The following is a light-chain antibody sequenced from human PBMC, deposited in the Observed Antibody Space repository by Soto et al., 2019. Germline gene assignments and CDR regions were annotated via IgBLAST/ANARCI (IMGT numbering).Light chain of an antibody. V-gene: IGLV2-14*03. CDR2: DVN. Sequence: QSALTQPPSASGSPGQSITISCTGTSSDIGAFTFVSWYQQHPGKVPKLMIFDVNRRPSGVSDRFSGSKSGNTASLTISGLQAEDEGDYYCSFYTSSSTHVFGSGTKVTVL. J-gene: IGLJ6*01. CDR1: SSDIGAFTF. CDR3: SFYTSSSTHV.